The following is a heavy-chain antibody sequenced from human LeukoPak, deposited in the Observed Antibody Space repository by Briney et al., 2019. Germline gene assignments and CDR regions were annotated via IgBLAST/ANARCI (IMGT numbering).Heavy chain of an antibody. CDR3: AQQVGYCSSGSCYFTY. D-gene: IGHD2-15*01. V-gene: IGHV3-23*01. Sequence: GGSLRLSCAASGFSFNTYAMSWVRQAPGKGLEWVSAISNTGGSTYYADSVKGRFTISRDKSKNTLSLQMNSLRAEDTAVYYCAQQVGYCSSGSCYFTYWGQGTQVTVSS. CDR1: GFSFNTYA. CDR2: ISNTGGST. J-gene: IGHJ1*01.